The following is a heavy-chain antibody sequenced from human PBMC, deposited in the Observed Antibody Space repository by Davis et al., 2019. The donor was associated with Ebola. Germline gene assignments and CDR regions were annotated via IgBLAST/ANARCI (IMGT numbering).Heavy chain of an antibody. CDR1: GYTFTSYA. CDR3: ESSGAAMVLFYYGMDV. Sequence: ASVKVSCKASGYTFTSYAMHWVRQAPGQRLEWMGWINAGNGNTKYSQKFQGIVTITRDTSASTAYMELSSLRSEDTAVYYWESSGAAMVLFYYGMDVWGQGTTVTVSS. D-gene: IGHD5-18*01. V-gene: IGHV1-3*01. J-gene: IGHJ6*02. CDR2: INAGNGNT.